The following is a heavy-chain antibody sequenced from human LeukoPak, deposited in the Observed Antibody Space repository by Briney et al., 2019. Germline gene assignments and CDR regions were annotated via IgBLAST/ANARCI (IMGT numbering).Heavy chain of an antibody. D-gene: IGHD3-22*01. CDR3: ARHRGGGYYPTGDVFQH. J-gene: IGHJ1*01. Sequence: SETMSLTCTVSGGSISSSSYYWGWIRQPPGKGLEWIGSIYYSGSTYYNPSLKSRVTISVDTSKNQFSLKLSSVTAADTAVYYCARHRGGGYYPTGDVFQHWGQGTLVTVSS. V-gene: IGHV4-39*01. CDR1: GGSISSSSYY. CDR2: IYYSGST.